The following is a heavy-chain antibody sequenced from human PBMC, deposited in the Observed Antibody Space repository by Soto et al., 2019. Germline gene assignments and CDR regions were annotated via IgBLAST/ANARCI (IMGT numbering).Heavy chain of an antibody. CDR3: ARDSYGASSGYLRSFDL. V-gene: IGHV4-31*03. J-gene: IGHJ2*01. Sequence: QVQLQESGPGLVKPSQTLSLTCTVSGGSISSGGYYWSWIRQHPGKGLEWIGYIYYSGSTYYNPSLKSRVTISVDTSKNQFSLKLSSVTAADTAVYYCARDSYGASSGYLRSFDLWGRGTLVTVSS. CDR1: GGSISSGGYY. D-gene: IGHD3-22*01. CDR2: IYYSGST.